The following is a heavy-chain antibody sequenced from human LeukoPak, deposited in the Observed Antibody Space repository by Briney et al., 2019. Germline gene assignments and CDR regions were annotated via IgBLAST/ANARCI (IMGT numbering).Heavy chain of an antibody. CDR2: IYTSGST. V-gene: IGHV4-4*07. D-gene: IGHD3-9*01. Sequence: SETLSLTCTVYGGSISSFYWSWIRQPAGKGLEWIGRIYTSGSTNYNPSLMGRVSMSVDTSKNQFSLKLSSVTAADTAVYYCARDVVLTGYYFDYWGQGTLVTVSS. CDR3: ARDVVLTGYYFDY. CDR1: GGSISSFY. J-gene: IGHJ4*02.